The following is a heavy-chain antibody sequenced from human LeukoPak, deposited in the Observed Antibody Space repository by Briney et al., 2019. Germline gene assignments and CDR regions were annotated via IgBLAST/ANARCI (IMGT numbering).Heavy chain of an antibody. D-gene: IGHD5-18*01. CDR1: GGSISSGSYY. CDR3: ARLGTAMVEYDY. Sequence: SETLSLTCTVSGGSISSGSYYWSWIRQPAGKGLEWIGRIYTSGSTNYNPSLKSRVTISVDTSKNQFSLKLSSVTAADTAVYYCARLGTAMVEYDYWGQGTLVTVSS. V-gene: IGHV4-61*02. CDR2: IYTSGST. J-gene: IGHJ4*02.